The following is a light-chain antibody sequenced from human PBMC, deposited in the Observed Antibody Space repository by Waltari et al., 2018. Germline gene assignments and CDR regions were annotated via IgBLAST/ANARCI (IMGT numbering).Light chain of an antibody. J-gene: IGLJ2*01. CDR1: ALPNQN. CDR3: QSADSSGTLKWF. V-gene: IGLV3-25*03. CDR2: KDN. Sequence: SSELTQPPSLSVSPGQTARITCSGDALPNQNTYWYQQKYSQAPLLMIYKDNQRPSGVPERFSGSKSGTTVTLTVSGVQAEDEADYYCQSADSSGTLKWFFGGGTKLTVL.